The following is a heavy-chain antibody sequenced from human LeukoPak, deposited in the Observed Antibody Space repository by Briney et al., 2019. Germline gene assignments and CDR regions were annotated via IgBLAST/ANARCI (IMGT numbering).Heavy chain of an antibody. CDR1: GGSISSYY. CDR3: ARELPIWSGYYGWFDP. V-gene: IGHV4-4*08. Sequence: SETLSLTCTVSGGSISSYYWSWIRQPPGKGLEWIGRIYTSGSTNYNPSLKSRVTISVDTSKNQFSLKLSSVTAADTAVYYCARELPIWSGYYGWFDPWGQGTLVTVSS. D-gene: IGHD3-3*01. CDR2: IYTSGST. J-gene: IGHJ5*02.